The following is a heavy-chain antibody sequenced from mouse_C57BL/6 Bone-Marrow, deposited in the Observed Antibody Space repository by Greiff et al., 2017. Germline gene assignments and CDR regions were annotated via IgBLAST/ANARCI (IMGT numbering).Heavy chain of an antibody. CDR3: ARSPGSSPYWYFDV. Sequence: VMLVEPGAELARPGASVKLSCKASGYTFTSYGISWVKQRTGQGLEWIGEIYPRSGNTYSNEQFKGKDTLTADKSSRTAYMELRSLTSEDSAVYFCARSPGSSPYWYFDVWGTGTTVTVSS. D-gene: IGHD1-1*01. V-gene: IGHV1-81*01. J-gene: IGHJ1*03. CDR2: IYPRSGNT. CDR1: GYTFTSYG.